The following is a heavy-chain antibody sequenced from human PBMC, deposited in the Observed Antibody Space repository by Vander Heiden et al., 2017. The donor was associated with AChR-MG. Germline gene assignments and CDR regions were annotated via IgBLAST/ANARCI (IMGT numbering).Heavy chain of an antibody. CDR2: ISAYNGNT. J-gene: IGHJ4*02. CDR1: GYTFTSYG. CDR3: ARGSYCGGGDCYSPPTPNFDY. Sequence: QVQLVQSGAEVKKPGASVKVSCKASGYTFTSYGLSWVRQAPGQGLEWMGWISAYNGNTNYAQKLQGRVTMTTDTSTSTAYMELRSLRSDDTAVYYCARGSYCGGGDCYSPPTPNFDYWGQGTLVTVSS. D-gene: IGHD2-21*02. V-gene: IGHV1-18*01.